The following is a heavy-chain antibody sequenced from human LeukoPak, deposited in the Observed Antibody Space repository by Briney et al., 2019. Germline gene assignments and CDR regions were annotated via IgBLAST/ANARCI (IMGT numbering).Heavy chain of an antibody. J-gene: IGHJ4*02. V-gene: IGHV1-18*01. D-gene: IGHD3-22*01. CDR2: ISAYNGNT. CDR3: ARLDYYDSSGYPLPFDY. CDR1: GYTFTSYG. Sequence: ASVKVTCKASGYTFTSYGISWVRQAPGQGLEWMGWISAYNGNTNYAQKLQGRVTMTTDTSTSTAYMELRSLRSDDTAVYYCARLDYYDSSGYPLPFDYWGQGTLVTVSS.